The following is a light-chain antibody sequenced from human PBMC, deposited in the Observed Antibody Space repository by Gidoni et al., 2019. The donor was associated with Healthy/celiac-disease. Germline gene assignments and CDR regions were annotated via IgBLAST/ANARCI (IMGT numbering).Light chain of an antibody. Sequence: SQRVSSSYLAWYQQKPGQAPRLLIYGASSRATGIPDRFSGSGSGTDFTLTISRLEPEDFAVYYCQQYGSSPRTFGQGTKVEIK. CDR2: GAS. J-gene: IGKJ1*01. CDR1: QRVSSSY. V-gene: IGKV3-20*01. CDR3: QQYGSSPRT.